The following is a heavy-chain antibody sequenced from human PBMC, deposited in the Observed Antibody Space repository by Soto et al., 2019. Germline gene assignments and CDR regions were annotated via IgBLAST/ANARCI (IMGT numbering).Heavy chain of an antibody. CDR3: ARPSPTTLRLPSQDAFDI. CDR2: IYYSGGT. Sequence: QLQLQESGPGLVKPSETLSLTCTVSGGSISSSSYYWGWIRQPPGKGLEWIGSIYYSGGTYYNPSLKSRVTISVDTSKNQFSLKLSSVTAADTAVYYCARPSPTTLRLPSQDAFDIWGQGTMVTVSS. J-gene: IGHJ3*02. D-gene: IGHD4-17*01. V-gene: IGHV4-39*01. CDR1: GGSISSSSYY.